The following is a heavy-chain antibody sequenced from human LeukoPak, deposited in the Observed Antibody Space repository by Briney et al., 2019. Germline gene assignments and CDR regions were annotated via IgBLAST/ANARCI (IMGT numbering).Heavy chain of an antibody. J-gene: IGHJ4*02. CDR1: GFTFSRYA. CDR3: AKVGIVGATTSAYFEY. D-gene: IGHD1-26*01. V-gene: IGHV3-30-3*01. Sequence: GGSLRLSCAASGFTFSRYAMHWVRQVPGKGLEWVAVISFDGSNRYYADSVKGRFTISRDNSKNTLYLQMNSLRAEDTAVYYCAKVGIVGATTSAYFEYWGQGTLVTVSS. CDR2: ISFDGSNR.